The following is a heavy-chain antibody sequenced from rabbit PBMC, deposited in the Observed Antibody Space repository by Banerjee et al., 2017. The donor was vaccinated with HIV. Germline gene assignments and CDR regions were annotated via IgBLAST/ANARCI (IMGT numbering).Heavy chain of an antibody. V-gene: IGHV1S43*01. Sequence: ACINTSSGNTVYATWVNGRFTISRENTQNTLYLQLNSLTAADTATYFCARRADYAGGGNFNLWGQGTLVTVS. CDR3: ARRADYAGGGNFNL. J-gene: IGHJ4*01. D-gene: IGHD4-2*01. CDR2: INTSSGNT.